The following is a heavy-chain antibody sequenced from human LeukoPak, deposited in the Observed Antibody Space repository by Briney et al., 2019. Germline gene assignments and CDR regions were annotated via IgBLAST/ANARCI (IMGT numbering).Heavy chain of an antibody. Sequence: PGGSLRLSCAAAGFTFTNYGMDWIRQAPGKGLEWVSYISRGGSTIYYGDSVKGRFTISRDNAKNSLYLEMNSLIAEDTAVYYCARVMAVAGREEGDYWGQGTLVTVSS. CDR2: ISRGGSTI. V-gene: IGHV3-11*01. CDR3: ARVMAVAGREEGDY. J-gene: IGHJ4*02. CDR1: GFTFTNYG. D-gene: IGHD6-19*01.